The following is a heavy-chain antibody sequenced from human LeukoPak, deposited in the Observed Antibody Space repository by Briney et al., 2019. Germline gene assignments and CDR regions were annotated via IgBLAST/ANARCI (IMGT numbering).Heavy chain of an antibody. CDR2: ISYDGTNK. J-gene: IGHJ4*02. CDR1: GFTFSRYG. V-gene: IGHV3-30*03. CDR3: ARVELYASGWYGSIDC. Sequence: ARSLRLSCAASGFTFSRYGMHWVRQAPGKGLEWVALISYDGTNKYYADSVRGRFTISRDNSKNTLYLQMDSLRTEDTAVYYCARVELYASGWYGSIDCWGQGTLVAVSS. D-gene: IGHD6-19*01.